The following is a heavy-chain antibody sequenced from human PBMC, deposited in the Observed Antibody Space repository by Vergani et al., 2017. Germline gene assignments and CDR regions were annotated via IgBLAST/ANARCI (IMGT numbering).Heavy chain of an antibody. J-gene: IGHJ5*02. CDR1: GYSISSGYY. CDR3: ARDSNIVVVVAGGFDP. CDR2: IYHSGST. D-gene: IGHD2-15*01. V-gene: IGHV4-38-2*02. Sequence: QVQLQDSGPGLVKPSETLSLTCTVSGYSISSGYYWGWIRQPPGKGLEWIGSIYHSGSTYYNPSLKSRVTISVDTSKNQFSLKLSSVTAADTAVYYCARDSNIVVVVAGGFDPWGQGTLVTVSS.